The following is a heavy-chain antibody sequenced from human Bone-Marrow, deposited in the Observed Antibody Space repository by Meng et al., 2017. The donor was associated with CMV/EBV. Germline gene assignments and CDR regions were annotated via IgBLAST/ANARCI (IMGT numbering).Heavy chain of an antibody. CDR2: ISWNSGSI. D-gene: IGHD6-6*01. V-gene: IGHV3-9*01. CDR3: ARDRIAARRFDY. CDR1: GFTFDDYA. Sequence: SLKISCAASGFTFDDYAMHWVRQAPGKGLEWVSGISWNSGSIGYADSVKGRFTISRDNAKNSLYLQMNSLRAEDTAVYYCARDRIAARRFDYWGQGTLVTVSS. J-gene: IGHJ4*02.